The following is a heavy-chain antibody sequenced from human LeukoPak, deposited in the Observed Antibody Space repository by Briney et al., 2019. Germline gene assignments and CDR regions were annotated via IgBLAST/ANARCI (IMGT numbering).Heavy chain of an antibody. CDR3: ARDRYCSSTSCSTGFDP. D-gene: IGHD2-2*01. V-gene: IGHV1-69*13. CDR1: GGTFSSYA. CDR2: IIPIFGTA. J-gene: IGHJ5*02. Sequence: SVKVSCKASGGTFSSYAISWVRQAPGRGLEWMGGIIPIFGTANYAQKFQGRVTITADESTSTAYMELSSLRSEDTAVYYCARDRYCSSTSCSTGFDPWGQGTLVTVSS.